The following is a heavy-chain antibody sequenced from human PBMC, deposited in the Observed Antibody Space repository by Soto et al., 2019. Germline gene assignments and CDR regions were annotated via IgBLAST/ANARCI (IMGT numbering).Heavy chain of an antibody. V-gene: IGHV3-11*04. CDR3: VRGGGGGLFEH. Sequence: PGGSLRLSCEASGFTFSHYYMNWIRQAPGKGLEWVSDISSSGSTTYYADSVKGRFTISRDNTESSLFLQMNSLGVDDTAVYSCVRGGGGGLFEHWGQGVLVTVSS. CDR2: ISSSGSTT. D-gene: IGHD2-21*01. CDR1: GFTFSHYY. J-gene: IGHJ4*02.